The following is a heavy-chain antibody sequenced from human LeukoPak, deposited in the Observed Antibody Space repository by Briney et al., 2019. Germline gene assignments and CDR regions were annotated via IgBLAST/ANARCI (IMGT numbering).Heavy chain of an antibody. J-gene: IGHJ4*02. CDR3: ATEFPRGSSWPGVDY. Sequence: PGGSLRLSRAASGFTVSTNYMSWVRQAPGKGLEWVSVIYSGGSTYYADSVKGRFTISRDNSKNTLYLQMNSLRAEDTAVYYCATEFPRGSSWPGVDYWGQGTLVTVSS. CDR2: IYSGGST. D-gene: IGHD6-13*01. CDR1: GFTVSTNY. V-gene: IGHV3-66*01.